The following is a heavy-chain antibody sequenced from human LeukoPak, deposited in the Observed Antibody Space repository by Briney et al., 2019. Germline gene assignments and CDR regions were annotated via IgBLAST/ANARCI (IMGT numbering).Heavy chain of an antibody. J-gene: IGHJ4*02. CDR3: ARGTLYRGWSYYLDF. V-gene: IGHV4-39*07. Sequence: PSETLSLTCTVSGGSISRSGYYWGWIRQPPGKALEWIGSAYYSGTTSYNPSLKSRVTISVDMSKNHFSLRLRSVTAADTAMYYCARGTLYRGWSYYLDFWGQGSQVTVSS. CDR2: AYYSGTT. CDR1: GGSISRSGYY. D-gene: IGHD6-19*01.